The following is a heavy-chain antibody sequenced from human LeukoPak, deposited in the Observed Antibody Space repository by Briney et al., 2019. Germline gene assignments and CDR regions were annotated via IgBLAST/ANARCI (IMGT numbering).Heavy chain of an antibody. CDR1: GFIFSNYG. CDR2: IRHDGSNK. CDR3: AKDRWLQGYFDY. D-gene: IGHD5-24*01. Sequence: TGGSLRLSCTTSGFIFSNYGMHWVRQAPGKGLEWVAFIRHDGSNKYYADSVKGRCTISRDNSKKTVYLQMSSLRTEDTAVYYCAKDRWLQGYFDYWGQGTLVTVSS. J-gene: IGHJ4*02. V-gene: IGHV3-30*02.